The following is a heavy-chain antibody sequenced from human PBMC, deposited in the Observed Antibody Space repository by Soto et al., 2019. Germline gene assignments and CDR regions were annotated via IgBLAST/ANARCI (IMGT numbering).Heavy chain of an antibody. CDR2: INHSGST. Sequence: QVQLQQWGAGLLKPSETLSLTCAVYGGSFSGYYWSWIRQPPGKGLEWIGEINHSGSTNYNPSLKSRVTISVDTSKTQFSLKLSSVTAADTAVYYCARAPVLRYSRNYFDYWGQGTLVTVSS. V-gene: IGHV4-34*01. J-gene: IGHJ4*02. D-gene: IGHD3-9*01. CDR3: ARAPVLRYSRNYFDY. CDR1: GGSFSGYY.